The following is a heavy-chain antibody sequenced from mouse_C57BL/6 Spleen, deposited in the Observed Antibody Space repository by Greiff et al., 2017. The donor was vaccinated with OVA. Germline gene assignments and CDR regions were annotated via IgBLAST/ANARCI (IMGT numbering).Heavy chain of an antibody. CDR1: GYTFTSYW. Sequence: VQLQQSGTVLARPGASVKMSCKTSGYTFTSYWMHWVKQRPGQGLEWIGAIYPGYSDTSYNQKFKGKAKLTAVTSASTAYMELSSLTNEDSAVYYCTRNYYGSRNYFDYWGRGTTLTVSS. J-gene: IGHJ2*01. CDR3: TRNYYGSRNYFDY. V-gene: IGHV1-5*01. CDR2: IYPGYSDT. D-gene: IGHD1-1*01.